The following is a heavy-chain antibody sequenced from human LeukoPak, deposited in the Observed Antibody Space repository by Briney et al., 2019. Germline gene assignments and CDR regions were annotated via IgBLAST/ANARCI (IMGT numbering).Heavy chain of an antibody. D-gene: IGHD1-26*01. CDR1: GYTFNGYY. V-gene: IGHV1-2*02. CDR2: INPNSGGT. CDR3: ARGMEPYYYMDV. J-gene: IGHJ6*03. Sequence: VSVKVSCKASGYTFNGYYMHWVRQAPGQGLEWMGWINPNSGGTNYAQKFQGRVTMTRDTSISTAYMELSRLRSDDTAVYYCARGMEPYYYMDVWGKGTTVTVSS.